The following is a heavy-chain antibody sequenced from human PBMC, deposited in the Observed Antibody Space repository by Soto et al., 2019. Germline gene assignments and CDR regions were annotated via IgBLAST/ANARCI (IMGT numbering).Heavy chain of an antibody. J-gene: IGHJ3*02. CDR1: GGSVGTGAYY. V-gene: IGHV4-61*08. D-gene: IGHD3-9*01. CDR2: TPYSGSP. Sequence: PSETLSLTCRVSGGSVGTGAYYWSWIRQPPGKGLEWIGYTPYSGSPNYNPSLQSLQSRVTISVDTSRNQFSLRLTSVTAADTALYYCARHDYYHRTFDIWGQGTLVTVSS. CDR3: ARHDYYHRTFDI.